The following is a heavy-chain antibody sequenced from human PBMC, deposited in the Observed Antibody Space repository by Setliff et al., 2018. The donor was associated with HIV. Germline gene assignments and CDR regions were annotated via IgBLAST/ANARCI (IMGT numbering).Heavy chain of an antibody. J-gene: IGHJ3*02. CDR2: INPNSGGT. CDR3: ARDFAGYDILTGYTPRYAFDI. Sequence: ASVKVSCKASGYIFTGYYMHWVRQAPGQGLEWMGWINPNSGGTNYAQKFQGRVTMTRDTSISTAYMELSRLRSDDTAVYYCARDFAGYDILTGYTPRYAFDIWGQGTMVTVSS. CDR1: GYIFTGYY. D-gene: IGHD3-9*01. V-gene: IGHV1-2*02.